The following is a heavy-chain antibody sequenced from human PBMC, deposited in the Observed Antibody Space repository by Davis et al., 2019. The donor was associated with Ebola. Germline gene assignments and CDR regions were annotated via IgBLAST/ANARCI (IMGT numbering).Heavy chain of an antibody. D-gene: IGHD3-10*01. V-gene: IGHV3-48*03. CDR3: AREGAGYYYYT. CDR1: GFTFSSYE. CDR2: IGISVSTI. Sequence: GESLKISCAASGFTFSSYEMNWVRQAPGKGLEWVSYIGISVSTIYYADSVKGRFIISRDNTKNSLSLQMTSLRAEDAALYYCAREGAGYYYYTWGQGTLVTVSS. J-gene: IGHJ4*02.